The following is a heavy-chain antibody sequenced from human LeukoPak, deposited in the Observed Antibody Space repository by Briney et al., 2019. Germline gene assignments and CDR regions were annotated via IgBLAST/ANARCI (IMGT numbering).Heavy chain of an antibody. D-gene: IGHD7-27*01. CDR3: ARAELTGDGVDY. J-gene: IGHJ4*02. CDR1: GSTFSSYG. Sequence: PGGSLRLSCAASGSTFSSYGMHWVRQAPGKGLGWVAVIWYDGSNKYYADSVKGRFTIFRDNSKNTLYLQMNSLRAEDTAVYYCARAELTGDGVDYWGQGTLVTVSS. V-gene: IGHV3-33*01. CDR2: IWYDGSNK.